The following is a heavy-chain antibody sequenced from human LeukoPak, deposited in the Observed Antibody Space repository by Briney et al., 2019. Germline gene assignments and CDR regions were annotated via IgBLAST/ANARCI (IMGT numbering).Heavy chain of an antibody. CDR2: IDPSAGST. J-gene: IGHJ4*02. V-gene: IGHV1-46*01. Sequence: ASVKVSCKASGYTFTNFYMHWVRQAPGQGLEWMGVIDPSAGSTTYAQKFQGRVTMTRDTATSTVYMELSSLRSEDTAVYYCARDTAMANWGQGTLVTVSS. D-gene: IGHD5-18*01. CDR1: GYTFTNFY. CDR3: ARDTAMAN.